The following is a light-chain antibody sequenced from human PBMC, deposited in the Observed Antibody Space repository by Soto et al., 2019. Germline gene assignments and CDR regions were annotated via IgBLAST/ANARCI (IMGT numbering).Light chain of an antibody. CDR1: QDIRND. CDR3: LQDYNYPFT. V-gene: IGKV1-6*01. CDR2: AAS. J-gene: IGKJ3*01. Sequence: AIQLTQSPSSLPASVGDRVSITCRASQDIRNDLGWYQQKPGKAPNLLIYAASTLQSGVPSRFSGSGSGTDFTLTISSLQPEDFATYYCLQDYNYPFTFGPGTKVDFK.